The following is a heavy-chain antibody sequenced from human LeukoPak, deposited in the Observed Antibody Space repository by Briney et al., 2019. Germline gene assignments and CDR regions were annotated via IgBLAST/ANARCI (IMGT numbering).Heavy chain of an antibody. J-gene: IGHJ4*02. D-gene: IGHD6-13*01. V-gene: IGHV3-15*01. Sequence: GGSLRLSCAASGFTFSNAWMSWVRQAPGKGLEWVGRIKSKTDGGTTDYAAPVKGRFTISRDDSKNTLYLQMNSLKTEDTAVYYCTTDLPESGSSSWFTYYSHAFDYWGQGTLVTVSS. CDR2: IKSKTDGGTT. CDR1: GFTFSNAW. CDR3: TTDLPESGSSSWFTYYSHAFDY.